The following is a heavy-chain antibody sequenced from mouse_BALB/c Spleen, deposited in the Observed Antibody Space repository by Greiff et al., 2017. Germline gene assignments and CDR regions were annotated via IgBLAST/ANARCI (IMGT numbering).Heavy chain of an antibody. CDR1: GYTFTSYW. D-gene: IGHD1-1*02. J-gene: IGHJ2*01. CDR2: INPSTGYT. CDR3: ARRGGKDFDY. V-gene: IGHV1-7*01. Sequence: QVQLKESGAELAKPGASVKMSCKASGYTFTSYWMHWVKQRPGQGLEWIGYINPSTGYTEYNQKFKDKATLTADKSSSTAYMQLSSLTSEDSAVYYCARRGGKDFDYWGQGTTRTVSS.